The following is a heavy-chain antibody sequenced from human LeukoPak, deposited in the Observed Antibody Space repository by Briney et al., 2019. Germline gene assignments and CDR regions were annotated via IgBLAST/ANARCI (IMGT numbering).Heavy chain of an antibody. CDR1: GYTFTSNY. CDR3: ARDDYDSSGYYYEALLDY. J-gene: IGHJ4*02. Sequence: ASVKVSCKASGYTFTSNYMHWLRQAPGQGLEWMGSISAYNGNTNYAQKLQGRVTMTTDTSTSTAYMELRSLRSDDTAVYYCARDDYDSSGYYYEALLDYWGRGTLVTVSS. V-gene: IGHV1-18*01. D-gene: IGHD3-22*01. CDR2: ISAYNGNT.